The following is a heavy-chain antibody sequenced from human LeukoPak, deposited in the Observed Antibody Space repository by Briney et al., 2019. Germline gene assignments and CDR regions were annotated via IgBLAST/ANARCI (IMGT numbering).Heavy chain of an antibody. J-gene: IGHJ6*03. CDR1: GYTFTSYA. Sequence: ASVKVSCKASGYTFTSYAMHWVRQAPGQRLEWMGWINAGNGNTKYSQEFQGRVTMTRDTSISTAYMGLTRLRSDDTAVYYCARGGLRVMVYRLYYMDVWGKGTTVTVSS. V-gene: IGHV1-3*01. CDR2: INAGNGNT. D-gene: IGHD2-8*01. CDR3: ARGGLRVMVYRLYYMDV.